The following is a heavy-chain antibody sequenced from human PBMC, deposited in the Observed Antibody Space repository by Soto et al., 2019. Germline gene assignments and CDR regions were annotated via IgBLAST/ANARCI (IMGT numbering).Heavy chain of an antibody. CDR2: ISFDESKK. Sequence: QVQLLESGGGVVQPGRSLRLSCAASGFSFNIFAMHWVRHAPGKGLEWVAVISFDESKKFYADSVKGRFTISRDSSKNTVYLQMNTLGIEDTAVYYCARGDAPPQCDFFYGMDVWGPGTTVAVSS. V-gene: IGHV3-30*04. CDR1: GFSFNIFA. J-gene: IGHJ6*02. CDR3: ARGDAPPQCDFFYGMDV.